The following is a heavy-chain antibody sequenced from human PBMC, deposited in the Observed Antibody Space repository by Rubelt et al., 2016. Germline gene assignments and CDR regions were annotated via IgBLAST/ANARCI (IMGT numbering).Heavy chain of an antibody. CDR3: ARRSHYDLWSGYYQAGNAFDI. V-gene: IGHV4-34*01. J-gene: IGHJ3*02. Sequence: QVQLQQWGAGLLKPSETLSLTCAVYGGSFSGYYWSWIRQPPGKGLEWIGEINHSGSTNYNPSLKSRVTISVDTSKNQFSLKLSSVTAADTAVYYCARRSHYDLWSGYYQAGNAFDIWGQGTMVTVSS. D-gene: IGHD3-3*01. CDR1: GGSFSGYY. CDR2: INHSGST.